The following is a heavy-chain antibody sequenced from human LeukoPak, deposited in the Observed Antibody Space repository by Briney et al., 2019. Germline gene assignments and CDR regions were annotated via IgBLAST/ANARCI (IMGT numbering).Heavy chain of an antibody. CDR3: ARREAVAGTFYAFDI. CDR2: IYYSGST. Sequence: NPSETLSLTCTVSGGSISSSSYYWGWIRQPPGKGLEWIGSIYYSGSTYYNPSLKSRVTISVDTSKNQFSLKLSSVTAADTAVYYCARREAVAGTFYAFDIWGQGTMVTASS. J-gene: IGHJ3*02. CDR1: GGSISSSSYY. V-gene: IGHV4-39*01. D-gene: IGHD6-19*01.